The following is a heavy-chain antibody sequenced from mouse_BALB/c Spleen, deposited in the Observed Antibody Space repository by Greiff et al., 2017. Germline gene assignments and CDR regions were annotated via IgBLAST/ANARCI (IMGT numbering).Heavy chain of an antibody. D-gene: IGHD2-3*01. CDR2: ISNGGGST. CDR3: ARHDVTWFAY. V-gene: IGHV5-12-2*01. Sequence: VQLKESGGGLVQPGGSLKLSCAASGFTFSSYTMSWVRQTPEKRLEWVAYISNGGGSTYYPDTVKGRFTISRDNAKNTLYLQMSSLKSEDTAMYYCARHDVTWFAYWGQGTLVTVSA. CDR1: GFTFSSYT. J-gene: IGHJ3*01.